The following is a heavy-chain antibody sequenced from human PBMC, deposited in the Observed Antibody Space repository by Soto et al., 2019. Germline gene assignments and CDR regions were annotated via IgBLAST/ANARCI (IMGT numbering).Heavy chain of an antibody. CDR1: GGSVTNSSYY. CDR3: VSQRTTVPTQAYFDY. V-gene: IGHV4-39*01. CDR2: VYYRGRS. J-gene: IGHJ4*02. D-gene: IGHD4-17*01. Sequence: PSETLSLTCTVSGGSVTNSSYYWGWIRQSPGKGLEWIGRVYYRGRSYAKSSVKSRVTISVDTSKNRFSLILNSVTASDTAVYFCVSQRTTVPTQAYFDYWGPGALVTVSS.